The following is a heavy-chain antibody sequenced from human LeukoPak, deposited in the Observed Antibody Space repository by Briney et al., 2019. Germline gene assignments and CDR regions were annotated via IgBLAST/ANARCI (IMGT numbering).Heavy chain of an antibody. Sequence: SVKVSCKASGGTFRNYAISWVRQAPGQGLEWMGGIIPIFGTADYAQKFQGRVTITADESTSTAYMELSSLRSEDTAVYYCAREGYYDSSGPNWFDPWGQGTLVTVSS. D-gene: IGHD3-22*01. CDR1: GGTFRNYA. V-gene: IGHV1-69*01. CDR3: AREGYYDSSGPNWFDP. J-gene: IGHJ5*02. CDR2: IIPIFGTA.